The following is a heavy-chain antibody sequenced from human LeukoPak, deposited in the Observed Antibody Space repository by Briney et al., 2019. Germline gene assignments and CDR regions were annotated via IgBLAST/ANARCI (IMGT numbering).Heavy chain of an antibody. V-gene: IGHV3-21*01. CDR3: TTTGDSSGYYYA. D-gene: IGHD3-22*01. CDR2: ISSRGSYI. J-gene: IGHJ5*02. Sequence: GGSLRLSCAASGFTFSNYNINWVRQAPGKGLEWVSSISSRGSYIYYADSVKGRFAISADNAMNSLYLQMNSLRAEDTAVYYCTTTGDSSGYYYAWGQGTLVTVSS. CDR1: GFTFSNYN.